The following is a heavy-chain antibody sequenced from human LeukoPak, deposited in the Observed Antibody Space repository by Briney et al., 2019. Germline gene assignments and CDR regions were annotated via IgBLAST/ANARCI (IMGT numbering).Heavy chain of an antibody. CDR1: GFTFSSYG. D-gene: IGHD6-6*01. J-gene: IGHJ3*02. V-gene: IGHV3-23*01. Sequence: GGSLRLSCAASGFTFSSYGMSWVRQSPGKGLEWVSAISGRGVNIYNADSVKGRFTISRDISRTTLYLQMNSLRAEDTAVYYCAKDEYSSSSGAFDIWGQGTMVTVSS. CDR2: ISGRGVNI. CDR3: AKDEYSSSSGAFDI.